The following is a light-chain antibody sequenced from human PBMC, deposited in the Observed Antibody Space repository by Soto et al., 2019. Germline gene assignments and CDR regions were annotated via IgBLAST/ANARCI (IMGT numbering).Light chain of an antibody. CDR3: CSYARGSTLV. CDR1: SSDIGSYNL. Sequence: QPVLTQPASVSGSPGQSITISCTGSSSDIGSYNLVSWYQHHPGKAPKLMIYEGTNRPSGVSNRFSGSKSGNTASLTISGLQAEDEADYYCCSYARGSTLVFGGGTKLTVL. CDR2: EGT. J-gene: IGLJ2*01. V-gene: IGLV2-23*01.